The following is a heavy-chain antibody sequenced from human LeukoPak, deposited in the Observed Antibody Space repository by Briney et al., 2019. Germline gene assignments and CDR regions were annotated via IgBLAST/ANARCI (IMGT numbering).Heavy chain of an antibody. D-gene: IGHD3-10*01. CDR3: AKAMVRGAPDAFDI. CDR1: GYSFTSYW. V-gene: IGHV5-51*01. J-gene: IGHJ3*02. CDR2: IYPGDSDT. Sequence: GESLKISCKGSGYSFTSYWNGWWRQMPGKGLEGMGIIYPGDSDTRYSPSVQGQVTISADKSINTAYLQWSSLEASDTAMYYCAKAMVRGAPDAFDIWGQGTMVTVSS.